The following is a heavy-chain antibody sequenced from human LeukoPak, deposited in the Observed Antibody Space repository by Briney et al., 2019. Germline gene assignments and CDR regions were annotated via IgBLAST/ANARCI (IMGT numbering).Heavy chain of an antibody. J-gene: IGHJ4*02. V-gene: IGHV3-30-3*01. CDR1: GFTFSSYA. CDR2: ISYDGSNK. Sequence: GRSLRLSCAASGFTFSSYAMHWVRQAPGKGLEWVAVISYDGSNKYYADSVKGRFTISRDNSKNTLYLQMNSLRAEDTAVYYCARGPLTSGYYYMRGTPYYFDYWGQGTLVTVSS. CDR3: ARGPLTSGYYYMRGTPYYFDY. D-gene: IGHD3-22*01.